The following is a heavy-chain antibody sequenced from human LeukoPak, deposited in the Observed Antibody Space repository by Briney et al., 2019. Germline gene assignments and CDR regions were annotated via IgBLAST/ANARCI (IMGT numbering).Heavy chain of an antibody. CDR1: GFTFSNAW. D-gene: IGHD3-16*01. V-gene: IGHV3-15*01. J-gene: IGHJ4*02. CDR3: ANLGYFDY. Sequence: GGSLRLSCAASGFTFSNAWMSWVRQAPGKGLEWVGRIKSKTDGGTTDYAAPVKGRFTISRDDSKNTLYLQMNSLRAVGTAVYYCANLGYFDYWGQGTLVTVSS. CDR2: IKSKTDGGTT.